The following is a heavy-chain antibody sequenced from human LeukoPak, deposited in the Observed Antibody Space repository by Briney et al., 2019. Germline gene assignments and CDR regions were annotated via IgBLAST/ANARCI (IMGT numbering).Heavy chain of an antibody. D-gene: IGHD6-13*01. CDR3: ARRSSTWYPSPY. J-gene: IGHJ4*02. CDR2: IYPGYSDT. CDR1: GYGFTSYW. V-gene: IGHV5-51*01. Sequence: GESLKISCKGSGYGFTSYWIGLVRQMPGKGLEGMGSIYPGYSDTKYSTSFQGQVTISADKSIRTAYLQWSSLTASDTAMYYCARRSSTWYPSPYWGQGTLVTVSS.